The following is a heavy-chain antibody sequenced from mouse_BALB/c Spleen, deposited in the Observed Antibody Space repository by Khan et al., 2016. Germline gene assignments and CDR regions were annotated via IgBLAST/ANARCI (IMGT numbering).Heavy chain of an antibody. CDR2: INTETGEA. D-gene: IGHD1-1*01. Sequence: QIQLVQSGPELKKPGESVKISCKATGYTFTDYSMHWVKQAPGKGLKWMGWINTETGEATYADDFKGRLAFSLETSASTAYLQINNLKNEETATYFCASRIYYGSLRCWGRGTTLPVSS. V-gene: IGHV9-2-1*01. CDR1: GYTFTDYS. J-gene: IGHJ2*01. CDR3: ASRIYYGSLRC.